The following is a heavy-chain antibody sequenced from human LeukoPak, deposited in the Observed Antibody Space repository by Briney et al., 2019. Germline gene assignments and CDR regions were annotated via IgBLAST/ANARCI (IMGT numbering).Heavy chain of an antibody. D-gene: IGHD3-16*01. CDR3: ARDRVGDGVNYFDY. Sequence: GGTLRLSCAASGFTFSSYGMSWVRQAPGKGLEWVSAIYSGGTTKYAYSVKGRFTISRDNSKNTLYLQMNSLRVEDTAVYYCARDRVGDGVNYFDYWGQGTLVTVSS. J-gene: IGHJ4*02. CDR2: IYSGGTT. V-gene: IGHV3-23*03. CDR1: GFTFSSYG.